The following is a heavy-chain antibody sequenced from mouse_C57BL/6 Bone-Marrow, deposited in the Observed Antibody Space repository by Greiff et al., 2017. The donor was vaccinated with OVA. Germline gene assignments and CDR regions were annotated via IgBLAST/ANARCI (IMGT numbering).Heavy chain of an antibody. J-gene: IGHJ2*01. V-gene: IGHV1-53*01. CDR2: INPSKGGT. Sequence: QVQLQQPGTELVKPGASVKLSCKASGYTFTSYWMNWVKQRPGQGLEWIGDINPSKGGTNYNEKFKSKATLTVDQSSITAYMHLSSLTCEDTAVYYCERLLGDYWGQGTTLTVSS. CDR1: GYTFTSYW. D-gene: IGHD1-1*01. CDR3: ERLLGDY.